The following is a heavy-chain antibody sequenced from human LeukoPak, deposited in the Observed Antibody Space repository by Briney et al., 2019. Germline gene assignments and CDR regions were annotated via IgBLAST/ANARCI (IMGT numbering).Heavy chain of an antibody. Sequence: GGSLRLSCAASGFSFSYYAMNWVRQAPGEGLEWVSGLSGSGVSTYYADSVKGRFTISRDSSKNTLYLQLNDLRAEDTAVYYRAKHYSGSSTASFDSWGQGTLVTVSS. V-gene: IGHV3-23*01. CDR3: AKHYSGSSTASFDS. CDR2: LSGSGVST. D-gene: IGHD1-26*01. CDR1: GFSFSYYA. J-gene: IGHJ4*02.